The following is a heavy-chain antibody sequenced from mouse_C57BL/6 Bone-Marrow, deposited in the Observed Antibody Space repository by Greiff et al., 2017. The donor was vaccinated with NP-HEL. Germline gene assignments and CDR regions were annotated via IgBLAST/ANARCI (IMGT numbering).Heavy chain of an antibody. J-gene: IGHJ4*01. Sequence: EVQGVESGGGLVQPGGSMKLSCAASGFTFSDAWMDWVRQSPEKGLEWVAEIRNKANNHATYYAESVKGRFTISRDDSKSSVYLQMNSLRAEDTGIYYCTRPPPTGTEAMDYWGQGTSVTVSS. D-gene: IGHD4-1*02. CDR1: GFTFSDAW. CDR3: TRPPPTGTEAMDY. CDR2: IRNKANNHAT. V-gene: IGHV6-6*01.